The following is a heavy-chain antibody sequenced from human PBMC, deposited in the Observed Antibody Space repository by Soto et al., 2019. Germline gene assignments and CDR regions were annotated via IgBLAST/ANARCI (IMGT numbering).Heavy chain of an antibody. CDR3: VRNWRYYGGDYYYGIDA. CDR1: GFSLNTGGVG. V-gene: IGHV2-5*02. J-gene: IGHJ6*02. Sequence: ITLKESGPTLVKPTQTLTLTCTFSGFSLNTGGVGVGWVRQPRGKAMAWLALIYWDDDERHRPSMRIRLNITRDTIKNQVVLTLTNMDPEDTATYYCVRNWRYYGGDYYYGIDAWGQGTTVTVSS. D-gene: IGHD3-10*01. CDR2: IYWDDDE.